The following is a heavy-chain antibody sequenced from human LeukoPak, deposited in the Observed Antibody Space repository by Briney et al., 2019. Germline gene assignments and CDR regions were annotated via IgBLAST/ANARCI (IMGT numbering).Heavy chain of an antibody. CDR3: ARDQYDTWSRRGNFDS. CDR1: GFTFGKYW. D-gene: IGHD3-3*01. CDR2: IKLDGSEK. J-gene: IGHJ4*02. Sequence: GSLRLSCVASGFTFGKYWMSWVRQAPGKGLEWVANIKLDGSEKNYVDSVKGRFTISRDNTKNSLYLQTNSLRAEDTAVFYCARDQYDTWSRRGNFDSWGQGTLVIVSS. V-gene: IGHV3-7*03.